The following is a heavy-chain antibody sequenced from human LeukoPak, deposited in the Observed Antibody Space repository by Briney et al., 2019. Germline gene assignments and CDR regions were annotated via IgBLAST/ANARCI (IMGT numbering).Heavy chain of an antibody. V-gene: IGHV3-73*01. Sequence: TGGSLRLSCAASGFTFSGSAMHWVRQASGKGLEWVGRIRSKANSYATAYAASVKGRFTISRDDSKNTAYLQMNSLKTEDTAVYYCTGNYDFWSGYYMGEDYWGQGTLVTVSS. CDR3: TGNYDFWSGYYMGEDY. CDR2: IRSKANSYAT. CDR1: GFTFSGSA. J-gene: IGHJ4*02. D-gene: IGHD3-3*01.